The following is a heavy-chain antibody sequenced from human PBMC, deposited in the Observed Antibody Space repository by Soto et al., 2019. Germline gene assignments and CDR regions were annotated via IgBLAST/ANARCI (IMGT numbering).Heavy chain of an antibody. V-gene: IGHV6-1*01. CDR2: TYYRSRWYH. J-gene: IGHJ4*02. CDR1: GYSISSNSAA. Sequence: PSQTLSLTCAISGYSISSNSAAWNWIRQSPSRGFEWLGRTYYRSRWYHDYAVSVKSRIIINPDTSKNQVSLQLNSVTPDDTAVYYCASYRYGYWGQGTVVTVSS. D-gene: IGHD4-17*01. CDR3: ASYRYGY.